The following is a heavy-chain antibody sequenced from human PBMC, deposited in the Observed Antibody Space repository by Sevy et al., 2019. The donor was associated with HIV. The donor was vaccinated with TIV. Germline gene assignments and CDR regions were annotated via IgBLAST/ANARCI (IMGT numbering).Heavy chain of an antibody. V-gene: IGHV4-34*01. CDR1: GGSFSGYY. CDR2: INHSGST. CDR3: ARWLDCSSTSCYAVNWFDP. D-gene: IGHD2-2*01. Sequence: SETLSLTCAVYGGSFSGYYWSWIRQPPGKGLEWIGEINHSGSTNYNPSLKSRVTISVDTSKNQFSLKLSSVTAADTAVYYCARWLDCSSTSCYAVNWFDPWGKGTLVPVSS. J-gene: IGHJ5*02.